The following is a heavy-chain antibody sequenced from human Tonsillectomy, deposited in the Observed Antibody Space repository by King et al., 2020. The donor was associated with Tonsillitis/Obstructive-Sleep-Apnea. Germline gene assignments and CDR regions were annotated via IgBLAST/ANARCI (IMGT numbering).Heavy chain of an antibody. V-gene: IGHV3-30*04. CDR2: ISYDGSNK. J-gene: IGHJ4*02. CDR1: GFTFSSYP. D-gene: IGHD5-24*01. CDR3: ARDPTERDGYNSDYFDY. Sequence: VQLVESGGGVVQPGRSLRLSCAASGFTFSSYPMHGVRQAPGKGLEWVAVISYDGSNKYYADSVKGRFTISRDNSKNTLYLHMNSLRAEDTAVYYCARDPTERDGYNSDYFDYWGQGTLVTVSS.